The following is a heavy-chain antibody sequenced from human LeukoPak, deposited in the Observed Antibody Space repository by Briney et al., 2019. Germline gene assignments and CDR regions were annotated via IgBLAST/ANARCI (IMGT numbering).Heavy chain of an antibody. CDR3: ARVGYTRGPLPYGMDV. J-gene: IGHJ6*02. Sequence: GASVKVSCKASGYTFTSYYMHWVRQAPGQGLEWMGRVVPASEISTYAQKFLGRVTITADYSASTVYMELSGLRSDDTATYYCARVGYTRGPLPYGMDVWGQGTTVTV. V-gene: IGHV1-46*01. CDR2: VVPASEIS. D-gene: IGHD3-16*02. CDR1: GYTFTSYY.